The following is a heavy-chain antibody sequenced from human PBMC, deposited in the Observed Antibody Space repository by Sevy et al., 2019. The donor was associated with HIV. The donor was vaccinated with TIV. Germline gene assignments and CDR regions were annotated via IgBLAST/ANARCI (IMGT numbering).Heavy chain of an antibody. Sequence: GASVKVSCKASGYTFTGYYMHWVRQAPGQGLEWMGWINPNSGGTNYAQKFQGRVTLTRDTSISTAYMELSRLRLDDTALYYCARDLNLQDYYTTQEIQHWGQGTLVTVSS. V-gene: IGHV1-2*02. J-gene: IGHJ1*01. CDR1: GYTFTGYY. CDR2: INPNSGGT. D-gene: IGHD1-26*01. CDR3: ARDLNLQDYYTTQEIQH.